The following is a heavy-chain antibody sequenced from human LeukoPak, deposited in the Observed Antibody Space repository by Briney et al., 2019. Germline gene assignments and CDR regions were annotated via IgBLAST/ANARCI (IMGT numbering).Heavy chain of an antibody. V-gene: IGHV4-34*12. CDR3: ARRHYEILSGYPS. Sequence: PSETLSLTCAVYGGSFSGYYWSWIRQPSGKGLEWIGEIIHSGSPNYNPSLKSRVTMSIDTSKNQFSLNLSSVTAADTAVYYCARRHYEILSGYPSWGQGILVTVSS. D-gene: IGHD3-9*01. J-gene: IGHJ4*02. CDR1: GGSFSGYY. CDR2: IIHSGSP.